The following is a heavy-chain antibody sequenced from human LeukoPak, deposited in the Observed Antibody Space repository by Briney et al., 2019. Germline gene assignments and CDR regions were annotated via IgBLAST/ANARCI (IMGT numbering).Heavy chain of an antibody. Sequence: SETLSLTCAVSGGSISSDGYSWSWIRQPPGKGLEWIGYIYHSGSTYYNPSLKSRVTISVDRSKNQFSLKLTSVTAADTAVYYCASTPHYSSSCDYWGQGTLVTVSS. D-gene: IGHD6-13*01. CDR3: ASTPHYSSSCDY. V-gene: IGHV4-30-2*01. CDR1: GGSISSDGYS. J-gene: IGHJ4*02. CDR2: IYHSGST.